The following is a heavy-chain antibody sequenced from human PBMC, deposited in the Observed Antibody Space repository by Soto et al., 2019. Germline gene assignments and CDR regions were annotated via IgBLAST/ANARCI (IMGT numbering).Heavy chain of an antibody. CDR2: IIPIFGTA. J-gene: IGHJ4*02. CDR1: GGPFSGYA. CDR3: ARARDIVVVVAARGIAHSLRN. Sequence: QLQRLQSGAEVKKPGSSGKFSCKASGGPFSGYAISWGRRAPGQGLEWRGGIIPIFGTANYAQKFQGRVTITADESTSTAYMELSSLRSEDTAVYYCARARDIVVVVAARGIAHSLRNWGQGTLVTVSS. V-gene: IGHV1-69*01. D-gene: IGHD2-15*01.